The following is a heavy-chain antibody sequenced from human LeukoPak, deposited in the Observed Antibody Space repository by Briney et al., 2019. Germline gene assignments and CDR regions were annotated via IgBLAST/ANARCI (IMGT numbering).Heavy chain of an antibody. Sequence: GASVKVSCKASGYTFTGYYIHWVRQAPGQGLEWMGWINPNSGGTNYAQKFQGRVTMTRDTSISTAYMELSRLRSDDTAVYYCARAMYYYDSSGYYFLDAFDIWGQGTMVTVSS. V-gene: IGHV1-2*02. CDR3: ARAMYYYDSSGYYFLDAFDI. J-gene: IGHJ3*02. D-gene: IGHD3-22*01. CDR2: INPNSGGT. CDR1: GYTFTGYY.